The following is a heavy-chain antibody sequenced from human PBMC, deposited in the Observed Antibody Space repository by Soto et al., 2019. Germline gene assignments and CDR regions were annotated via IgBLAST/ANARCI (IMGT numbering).Heavy chain of an antibody. D-gene: IGHD2-2*01. CDR3: ASQLLRGAFDI. V-gene: IGHV1-8*01. CDR2: MNPNSGNT. CDR1: GYTFTSYD. J-gene: IGHJ3*02. Sequence: ASVKVSYKASGYTFTSYDINWVRQATGQGLEWMGWMNPNSGNTGYAQKFQGRVTMTRNTSISTAYMELSSLRSEDTAVYYCASQLLRGAFDIWGQGTMVTVSS.